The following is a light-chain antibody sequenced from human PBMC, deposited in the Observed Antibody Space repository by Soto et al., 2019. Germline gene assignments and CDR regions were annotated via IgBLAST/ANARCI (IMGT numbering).Light chain of an antibody. CDR1: QSIRNS. Sequence: EIVMTQSPASLSVSPGETATLSCRVSQSIRNSLAWYQQKPGQAPSLVIYGASTRATGIPARFSGSGSGTEFTLTISSLQSEDSALYYCQQYNNWPPRTFGQGTKLEIK. J-gene: IGKJ2*01. CDR3: QQYNNWPPRT. V-gene: IGKV3-15*01. CDR2: GAS.